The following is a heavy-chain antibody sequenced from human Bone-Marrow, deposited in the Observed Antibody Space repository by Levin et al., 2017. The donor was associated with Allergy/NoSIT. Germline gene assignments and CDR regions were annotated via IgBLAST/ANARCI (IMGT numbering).Heavy chain of an antibody. V-gene: IGHV3-30-3*01. CDR2: ISYDGSNK. CDR3: ARDDDVAVAGIAYAFDI. J-gene: IGHJ3*02. D-gene: IGHD6-19*01. Sequence: GESLKISCAASGFTFSSYAMHWVRQAPGKGLEWVAVISYDGSNKYYADSVKGRFTISRDNSKNTLYLQMNSLRAEDTAVYYCARDDDVAVAGIAYAFDIWGQGTMVTVSS. CDR1: GFTFSSYA.